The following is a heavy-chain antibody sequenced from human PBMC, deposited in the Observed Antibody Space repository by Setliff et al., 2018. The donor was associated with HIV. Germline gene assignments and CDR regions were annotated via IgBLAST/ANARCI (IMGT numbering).Heavy chain of an antibody. Sequence: GGSLRLSCAASGFTFSSYSMNWVRQAPGKGLEWVSYISSSSSTRYYAGSVKGRFTISRENAKNSLYLQMNSLGAEDTAVYYCAKDNLYSSGIYQFDYWGQGTMVTVSS. D-gene: IGHD3-10*01. CDR2: ISSSSSTR. V-gene: IGHV3-48*04. CDR3: AKDNLYSSGIYQFDY. CDR1: GFTFSSYS. J-gene: IGHJ4*02.